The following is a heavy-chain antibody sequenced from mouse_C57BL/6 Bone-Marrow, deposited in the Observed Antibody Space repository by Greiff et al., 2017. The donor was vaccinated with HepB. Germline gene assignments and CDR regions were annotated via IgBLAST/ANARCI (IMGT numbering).Heavy chain of an antibody. CDR2: ISNGGGST. Sequence: EVHLVESGGGLVQPGGSLKLSCAASGFTFSDYYMYWVRQTPEKRLEWVAYISNGGGSTYYPDTVKGRFTISSDNAKNTLYLQMSRLKSEDTAMYYCARQGTGYFDVWGTGTTVTVSS. J-gene: IGHJ1*03. CDR1: GFTFSDYY. CDR3: ARQGTGYFDV. V-gene: IGHV5-12*01.